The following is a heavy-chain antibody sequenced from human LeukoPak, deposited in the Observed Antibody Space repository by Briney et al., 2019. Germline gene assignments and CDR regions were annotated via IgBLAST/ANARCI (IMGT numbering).Heavy chain of an antibody. CDR3: AKVRAYCGGDCYSYFDY. D-gene: IGHD2-21*02. Sequence: PGGSLRLSCAASGFTFSSYGMHWVRQAPGKGLEWVAFIRYDGNNKYYADSVKGRFTISRDNSKNTLYLQMNSLRAEDTAVYYCAKVRAYCGGDCYSYFDYWGQGTLVTVSS. CDR2: IRYDGNNK. V-gene: IGHV3-30*02. J-gene: IGHJ4*02. CDR1: GFTFSSYG.